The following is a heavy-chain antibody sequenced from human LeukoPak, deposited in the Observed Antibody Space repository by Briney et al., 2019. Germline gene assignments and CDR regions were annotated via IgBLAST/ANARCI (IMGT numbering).Heavy chain of an antibody. V-gene: IGHV3-64D*06. CDR1: GFTFSSYA. D-gene: IGHD4-17*01. Sequence: PGGSLRLSCSASGFTFSSYAMRWVRQAPGKGLEYVSAISSNGGSTYYADSVKGRFTISRDNSKNTLYLQMSSLRAEDTAVYYCVKLGVDGDYFSDVVFDYWGQGTLVTVSS. CDR3: VKLGVDGDYFSDVVFDY. CDR2: ISSNGGST. J-gene: IGHJ4*02.